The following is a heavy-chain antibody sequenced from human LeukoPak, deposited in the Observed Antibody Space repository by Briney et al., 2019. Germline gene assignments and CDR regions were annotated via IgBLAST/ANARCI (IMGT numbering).Heavy chain of an antibody. V-gene: IGHV4-4*07. CDR3: ASNYDILPPFDY. D-gene: IGHD3-9*01. Sequence: SETLSLTCTVSGGSISSYYWSWIRQPAGKGLEWIGRIYTSGSTNYNPSLKSRVTMSVDTSKNQFSLKLSSVTAADTAVYYCASNYDILPPFDYWGQGTLVTVSS. CDR2: IYTSGST. CDR1: GGSISSYY. J-gene: IGHJ4*02.